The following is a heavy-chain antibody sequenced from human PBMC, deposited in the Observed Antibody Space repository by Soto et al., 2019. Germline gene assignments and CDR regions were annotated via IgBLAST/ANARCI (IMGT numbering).Heavy chain of an antibody. CDR3: AKAPLGGSYYNDWFDP. CDR1: GFTFSSYA. Sequence: GGSLRLSCAASGFTFSSYAMSWVRQAPGKGLEWVSAISGSGGSTYYADSVKGRFTISRDNSKNTLYLQMNSLRAEDTAVYYCAKAPLGGSYYNDWFDPWGQGTLVTVSS. J-gene: IGHJ5*02. CDR2: ISGSGGST. D-gene: IGHD3-10*01. V-gene: IGHV3-23*01.